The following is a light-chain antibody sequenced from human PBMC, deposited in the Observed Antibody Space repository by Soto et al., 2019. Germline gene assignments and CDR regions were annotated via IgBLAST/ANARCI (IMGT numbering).Light chain of an antibody. CDR3: NSHTXTNTRV. Sequence: QSLLTQPASVSGSPVQSITLSCTGTSNDVCNYNYVSWYQQYQGQAHRLLIYEVNNRPSGISDRFSGSKSGNTAYLTISGLQADDEADYYCNSHTXTNTRVFGTGTXVXV. CDR1: SNDVCNYNY. J-gene: IGLJ1*01. V-gene: IGLV2-14*01. CDR2: EVN.